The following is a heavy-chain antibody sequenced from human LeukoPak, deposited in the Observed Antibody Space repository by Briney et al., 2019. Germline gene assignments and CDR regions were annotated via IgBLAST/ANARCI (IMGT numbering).Heavy chain of an antibody. J-gene: IGHJ4*02. D-gene: IGHD5-18*01. CDR3: AKDLTGYSYGAEG. Sequence: GASVKVSCKASGGTFSSYAISWVRQAPGQGLEWMGGIIPIFGTANYAQKFQGRVTITTDESTSTAYMELSSLRSEDTAVYYCAKDLTGYSYGAEGWGQGTLVTVSS. CDR2: IIPIFGTA. CDR1: GGTFSSYA. V-gene: IGHV1-69*05.